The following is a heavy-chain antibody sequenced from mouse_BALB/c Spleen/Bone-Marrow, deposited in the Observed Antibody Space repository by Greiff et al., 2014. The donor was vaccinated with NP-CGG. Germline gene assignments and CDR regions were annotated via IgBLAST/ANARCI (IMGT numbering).Heavy chain of an antibody. J-gene: IGHJ2*01. D-gene: IGHD4-1*01. Sequence: QLKQSGAELVKPGTSVKLSCKASGYTFTTYYMYWVKQRPGQGLEWIGEINPNNGGTNFKEKFKSKATLTVDKSSSTAYMQLSSLTSEDSAVYYCTRGRTWDFDYWGQGTTLTVSS. CDR1: GYTFTTYY. CDR2: INPNNGGT. CDR3: TRGRTWDFDY. V-gene: IGHV1S81*02.